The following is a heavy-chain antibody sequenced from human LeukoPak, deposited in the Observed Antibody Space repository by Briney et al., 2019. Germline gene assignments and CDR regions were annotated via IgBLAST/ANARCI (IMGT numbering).Heavy chain of an antibody. J-gene: IGHJ4*02. V-gene: IGHV1-46*01. Sequence: ASVKVSCKASGYTSTRYYMHWVRQAPGQGLEWMGIINPSGGSTNYAQDFQGRVTMTRDTSTSTVYMELSSLRSEDTAVYYCARRELAGSTAYFDYWGQGTLVTVSS. D-gene: IGHD1-26*01. CDR2: INPSGGST. CDR1: GYTSTRYY. CDR3: ARRELAGSTAYFDY.